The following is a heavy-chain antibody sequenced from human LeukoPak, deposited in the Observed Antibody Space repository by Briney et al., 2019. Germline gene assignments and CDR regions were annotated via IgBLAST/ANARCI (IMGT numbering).Heavy chain of an antibody. CDR1: GYTFTGYY. CDR2: INPNSGGT. J-gene: IGHJ4*02. V-gene: IGHV1-2*02. Sequence: ASVKVSCKASGYTFTGYYMHWVRQAPGQGLEWMGWINPNSGGTNYEQKFQGRATMTRDTSISTAYMELSRLRSDDTAVYYCARDLRGWYYFDYWGQGTLVTVSS. D-gene: IGHD6-19*01. CDR3: ARDLRGWYYFDY.